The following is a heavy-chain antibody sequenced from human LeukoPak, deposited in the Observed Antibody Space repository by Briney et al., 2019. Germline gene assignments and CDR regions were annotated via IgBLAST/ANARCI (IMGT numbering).Heavy chain of an antibody. CDR3: ARTLYSNYPWVDY. CDR2: IYYSGST. CDR1: GASVSSGSYC. Sequence: SETLSLTCTVSGASVSSGSYCWSWIRQPPGKGLEWIGYIYYSGSTNYNPSLKSRVTISVDTSKNQFSLKLSSVTAADTAVYYCARTLYSNYPWVDYWGQGTLVTVSS. D-gene: IGHD4-11*01. J-gene: IGHJ4*02. V-gene: IGHV4-61*01.